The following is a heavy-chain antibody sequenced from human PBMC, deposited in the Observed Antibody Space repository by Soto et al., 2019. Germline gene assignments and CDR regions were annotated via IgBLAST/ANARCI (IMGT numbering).Heavy chain of an antibody. CDR2: ISVYNGNT. V-gene: IGHV1-18*01. J-gene: IGHJ6*02. CDR3: ARIEGRHVDHYGVDV. D-gene: IGHD6-6*01. Sequence: QVQLVQSGAEVKKPGASVKVSCKASGYTFTTNDITWVRQAPGQGLEWMGWISVYNGNTNYAQKLQGRVTMTTVTSTSTAYMELRSLTSDDTAVYYCARIEGRHVDHYGVDVWGQGTTVTVSS. CDR1: GYTFTTND.